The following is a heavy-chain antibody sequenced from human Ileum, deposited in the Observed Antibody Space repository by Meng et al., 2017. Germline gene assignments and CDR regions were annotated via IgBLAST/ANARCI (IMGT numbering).Heavy chain of an antibody. J-gene: IGHJ4*01. Sequence: QVQFVQSGAEVNKPGASLRISCKASGFTFSNYAIYWVRQAPGQSLEWLGWIHAGSGDTKFSQTFQGRLTFDRDTSADTVYMELSSLTSGDRAVYYCGRGRASFYFDFLGQGTLVTVSS. CDR2: IHAGSGDT. CDR3: GRGRASFYFDF. D-gene: IGHD6-6*01. V-gene: IGHV1-3*01. CDR1: GFTFSNYA.